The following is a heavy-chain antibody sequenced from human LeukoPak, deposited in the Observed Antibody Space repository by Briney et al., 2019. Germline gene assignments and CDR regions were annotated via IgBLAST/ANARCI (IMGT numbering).Heavy chain of an antibody. J-gene: IGHJ3*02. CDR1: GFTFSSYA. CDR3: AKDVIPYGDNEAFDI. V-gene: IGHV3-23*01. Sequence: GGSMRLSCAASGFTFSSYAMSWVRQAPGKGLEWVSAISGSGGSTYYADSVKGRFTISRDNSKNTLYLQMNSLRAEDTAVYYCAKDVIPYGDNEAFDIWGQGTMVTVSS. D-gene: IGHD4-17*01. CDR2: ISGSGGST.